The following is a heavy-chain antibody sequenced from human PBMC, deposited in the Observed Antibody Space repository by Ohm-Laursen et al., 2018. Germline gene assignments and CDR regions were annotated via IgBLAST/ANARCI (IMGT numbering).Heavy chain of an antibody. J-gene: IGHJ5*02. CDR1: GGSISSYY. CDR2: IFGSGST. CDR3: ARGPLVRGDNCFDP. Sequence: SETLSLTWTVSGGSISSYYWSWIRQPAGKGLEWIGRIFGSGSTNYNPSLKSRVTMSVDPSKNQFSLKLSSMAAADTAVYYCARGPLVRGDNCFDPWGRGTLVTVSS. D-gene: IGHD3-10*01. V-gene: IGHV4-4*07.